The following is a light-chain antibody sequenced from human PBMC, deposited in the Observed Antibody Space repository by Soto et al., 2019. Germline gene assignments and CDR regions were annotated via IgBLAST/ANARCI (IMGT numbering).Light chain of an antibody. CDR1: QSVSSY. J-gene: IGKJ4*01. CDR2: DAS. Sequence: ETVLTQSPATLSLSPGERATLSCRASQSVSSYLAWYQQKPGQAPRLLIYDASNRATGIPARFSGSGSGTDFTLTISSLEPADFAVYYCQQRSNWPLTFGGGTMVDIK. CDR3: QQRSNWPLT. V-gene: IGKV3-11*01.